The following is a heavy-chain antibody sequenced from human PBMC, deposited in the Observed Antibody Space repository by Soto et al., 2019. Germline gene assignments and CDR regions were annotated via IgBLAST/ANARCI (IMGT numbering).Heavy chain of an antibody. D-gene: IGHD5-18*01. CDR3: AKGYSYGVLEPLGY. CDR1: GFTFDDYA. V-gene: IGHV3-9*01. Sequence: EVQLVESGGDLVQPGRSLRLSCAASGFTFDDYAMHWVRQAPGKGLEWVSGISWNSGIIDYADSVKGRFTISRDNAKNSLYLQMNSLRAEDTALYYCAKGYSYGVLEPLGYWGQGTLVTVSS. J-gene: IGHJ4*02. CDR2: ISWNSGII.